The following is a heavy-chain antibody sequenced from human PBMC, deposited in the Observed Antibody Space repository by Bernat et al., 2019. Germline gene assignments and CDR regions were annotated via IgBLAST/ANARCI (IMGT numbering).Heavy chain of an antibody. J-gene: IGHJ5*02. V-gene: IGHV4-59*01. Sequence: QVQLQESGPGLVKPSETLSLTCTVSGGSISSYYWSWIRQPPGKGLEWIGYIYYSGSTNYNPSLKSRVTISVDTSKNQFSLKLSSVTAADTAVYYCARGATTYYDFSSGYYIDNWFDPWGQGTLVTVSS. CDR3: ARGATTYYDFSSGYYIDNWFDP. CDR2: IYYSGST. D-gene: IGHD3-3*01. CDR1: GGSISSYY.